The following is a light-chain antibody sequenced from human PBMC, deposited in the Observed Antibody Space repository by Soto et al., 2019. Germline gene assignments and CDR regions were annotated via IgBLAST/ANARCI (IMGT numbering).Light chain of an antibody. CDR2: EVS. J-gene: IGLJ1*01. V-gene: IGLV2-14*01. CDR1: SSDVGSYNY. Sequence: QSALTQPASVSGSPGQSITISCTGTSSDVGSYNYVSWYQQHPGKAPKLMIYEVSDRPSGISSRFSGSKSGNTASLTISGLQAEDEADYYCSSYTDSSNYVFGTGTKVTVL. CDR3: SSYTDSSNYV.